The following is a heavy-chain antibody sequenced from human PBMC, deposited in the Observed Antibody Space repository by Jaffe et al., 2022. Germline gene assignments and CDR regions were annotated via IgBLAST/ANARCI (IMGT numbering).Heavy chain of an antibody. V-gene: IGHV1-18*01. CDR3: ARVGEYDFWSGYYTGTWDWFDP. CDR1: GYTFTSYG. CDR2: ISAYNGNT. J-gene: IGHJ5*02. Sequence: QVQLVQSGAEVKKPGASVKVSCKASGYTFTSYGISWVRQAPGQGLEWMGWISAYNGNTNYAQKLQGRVTMTTDTSTSTAYMELRSLRSDDTAVYYCARVGEYDFWSGYYTGTWDWFDPWGQGTLVTVSS. D-gene: IGHD3-3*01.